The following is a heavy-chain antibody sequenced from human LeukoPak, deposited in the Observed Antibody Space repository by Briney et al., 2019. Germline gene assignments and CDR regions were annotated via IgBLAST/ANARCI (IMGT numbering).Heavy chain of an antibody. CDR1: GFTFSNAW. Sequence: KPGGSLRLSCAASGFTFSNAWMSWVRQAPGKGLEWVGRIKSKTDGRTTDYAAPGKGSITITRDDSKNTLYLQMKSLKTEHTAVYYCTTSLPLWSGELNDCWSQGTLVTVSS. CDR2: IKSKTDGRTT. D-gene: IGHD3-10*01. J-gene: IGHJ4*02. V-gene: IGHV3-15*01. CDR3: TTSLPLWSGELNDC.